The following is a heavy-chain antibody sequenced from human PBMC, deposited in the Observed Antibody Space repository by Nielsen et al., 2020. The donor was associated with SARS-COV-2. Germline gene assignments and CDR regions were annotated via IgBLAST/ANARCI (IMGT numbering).Heavy chain of an antibody. CDR3: ARAYVPYWSSPDWFDP. J-gene: IGHJ5*02. V-gene: IGHV3-30*04. Sequence: GGSLRLSCAASGFTFSSYAMHWVRQAPGKGLEWVAVISYDGSNKYYADSVKGRFTISRDNSKNTLYLQMNSLRAEDTAVYYCARAYVPYWSSPDWFDPWGQGTLVTVSS. CDR1: GFTFSSYA. CDR2: ISYDGSNK. D-gene: IGHD2-15*01.